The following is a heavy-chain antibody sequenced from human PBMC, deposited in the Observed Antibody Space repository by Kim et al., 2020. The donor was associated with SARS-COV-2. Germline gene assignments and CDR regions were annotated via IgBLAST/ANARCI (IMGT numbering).Heavy chain of an antibody. Sequence: SETLSLTCTVSGGSISSSSYYWGWIRQPPGKGLEWIGSIYYSGSTYYNPSLKSRVTISVDTSKNQFSLKLSSVTAADTAVYYCARQRKQWLVQDAFDIWGQGTMATVSS. CDR2: IYYSGST. CDR1: GGSISSSSYY. D-gene: IGHD6-19*01. CDR3: ARQRKQWLVQDAFDI. V-gene: IGHV4-39*01. J-gene: IGHJ3*02.